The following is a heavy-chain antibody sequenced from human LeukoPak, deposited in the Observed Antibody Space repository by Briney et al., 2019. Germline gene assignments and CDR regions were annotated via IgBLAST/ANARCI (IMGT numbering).Heavy chain of an antibody. J-gene: IGHJ4*02. CDR3: TRASIVTTPYFFDY. V-gene: IGHV3-72*01. CDR1: GFTFSDHY. CDR2: LRNKANSYTT. D-gene: IGHD2-21*01. Sequence: PGGSLRLSCAASGFTFSDHYMDWVRQAPGKGLEWVARLRNKANSYTTEYAASVKGRFTISRDDSKNLLFLQMDSLKTEDTAAYYCTRASIVTTPYFFDYWGQGTPVTVSS.